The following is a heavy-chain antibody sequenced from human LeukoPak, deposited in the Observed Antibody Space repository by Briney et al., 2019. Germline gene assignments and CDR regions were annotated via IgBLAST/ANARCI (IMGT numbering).Heavy chain of an antibody. V-gene: IGHV3-7*03. CDR1: GFTLDYYW. CDR2: IKGDGTQR. Sequence: GGSLRLSCAASGFTLDYYWMTWVRQAPGKGLEWVANIKGDGTQRNHVDSVRGRFTISRDNAKNSLYLQMNSLRVEDTAMYFCARDWCDGGNCREAALDIWGQGTMVTVSS. J-gene: IGHJ3*02. D-gene: IGHD4-23*01. CDR3: ARDWCDGGNCREAALDI.